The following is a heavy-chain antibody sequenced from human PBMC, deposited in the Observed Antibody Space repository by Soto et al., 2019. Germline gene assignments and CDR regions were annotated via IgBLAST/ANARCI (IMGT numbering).Heavy chain of an antibody. Sequence: PGGSLRLSCTTSGFTFSDYAISWFRQAPGKGLEWVGVIRSKAYGVTTDYAASVKGRFAISRDDSKSTAYLQMNSVTTEDTAVYFCGKYTYTSRYSCFGMDVWGHGTTVTVSS. D-gene: IGHD6-13*01. J-gene: IGHJ6*02. CDR1: GFTFSDYA. V-gene: IGHV3-49*03. CDR2: IRSKAYGVTT. CDR3: GKYTYTSRYSCFGMDV.